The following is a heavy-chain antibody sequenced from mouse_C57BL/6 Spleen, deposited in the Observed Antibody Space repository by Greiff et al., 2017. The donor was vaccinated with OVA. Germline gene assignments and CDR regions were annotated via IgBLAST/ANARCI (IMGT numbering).Heavy chain of an antibody. D-gene: IGHD2-3*01. Sequence: VQLQQPGTELVKPGASVKLSCKASGYTFTSYWMHRVKQRPGQGLEWIGNINPSNGGTNYNEKFKSKATLTVDKSSRTAYMQLSSLTSEDSAVYYCAREDDGYYPAWFAYWGQGTLVTVSA. CDR3: AREDDGYYPAWFAY. J-gene: IGHJ3*01. CDR1: GYTFTSYW. V-gene: IGHV1-53*01. CDR2: INPSNGGT.